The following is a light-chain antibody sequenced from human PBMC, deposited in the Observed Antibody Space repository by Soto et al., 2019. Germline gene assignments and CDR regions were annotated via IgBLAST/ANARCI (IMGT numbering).Light chain of an antibody. V-gene: IGKV3-11*01. CDR1: QSVSSY. CDR3: QSP. CDR2: DAS. J-gene: IGKJ2*01. Sequence: EIVLTQSPATLSLSPGERVTLSCRASQSVSSYLRWYQQKPGQAPRLLIYDASNRATGIPARFSGSGSGTDFTLTVSSLEPEDFAVYFCQSPFGQGTKLEIK.